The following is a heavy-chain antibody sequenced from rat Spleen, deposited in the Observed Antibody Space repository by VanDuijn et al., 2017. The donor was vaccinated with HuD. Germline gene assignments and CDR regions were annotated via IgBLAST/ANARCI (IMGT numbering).Heavy chain of an antibody. CDR3: ARYRDSFGHVGIFDY. Sequence: VQLQESGPGLVKPSQSLSLACSVTFYSIKSSYRWNWIRKSPGNKMEWVGYISYSGSSGYNPSLKSRISITRDTSKNQFFLQLNSVTTEDTATYYCARYRDSFGHVGIFDYWGQGVMVTVSS. V-gene: IGHV3-1*01. CDR1: FYSIKSSY. J-gene: IGHJ2*01. CDR2: ISYSGSS. D-gene: IGHD1-11*01.